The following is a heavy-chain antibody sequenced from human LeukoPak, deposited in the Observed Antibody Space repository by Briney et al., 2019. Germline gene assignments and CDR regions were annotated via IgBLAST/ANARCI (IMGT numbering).Heavy chain of an antibody. V-gene: IGHV1-8*01. CDR2: MNPNSGNT. D-gene: IGHD6-6*01. Sequence: GASVKVSCKASGYTFTSYDINWVRQATGQGLEWMGWMNPNSGNTGYAQKFQGRVTMTRNTSISTAYMELSSLRSEDTAVYYCARVPSSSSYYYYYYYMDVWGKGTTVTVSS. CDR3: ARVPSSSSYYYYYYYMDV. J-gene: IGHJ6*03. CDR1: GYTFTSYD.